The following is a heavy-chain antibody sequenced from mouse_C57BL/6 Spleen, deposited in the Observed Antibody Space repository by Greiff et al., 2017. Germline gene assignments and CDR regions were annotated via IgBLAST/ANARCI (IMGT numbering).Heavy chain of an antibody. CDR3: ARSNDGYLYYYAMDY. V-gene: IGHV1-64*01. CDR1: GYTFTSYW. CDR2: IHPNSGST. D-gene: IGHD2-3*01. J-gene: IGHJ4*01. Sequence: QVQLQQSGAELVKPGASVKLSCKASGYTFTSYWMHWVKQRPGQGLEWIGMIHPNSGSTNYNEKFKSKATLTVDKSSSTAYMQLSSLTSEDSAVYYCARSNDGYLYYYAMDYWGQGTSVTVSS.